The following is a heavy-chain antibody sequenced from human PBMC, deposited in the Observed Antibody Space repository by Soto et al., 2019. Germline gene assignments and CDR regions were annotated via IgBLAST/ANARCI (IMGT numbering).Heavy chain of an antibody. Sequence: SETLSLTCAVSGGSISSGGYSWSWIRQPPGKGLEWIGYIYHSGSTYYNPSLKSRVTISVDRSKNQFSLKLSSVTAADTAVYYCARGYDSSGYYRSYYFDYWGQGTLVTVSS. CDR1: GGSISSGGYS. CDR2: IYHSGST. J-gene: IGHJ4*02. V-gene: IGHV4-30-2*01. D-gene: IGHD3-22*01. CDR3: ARGYDSSGYYRSYYFDY.